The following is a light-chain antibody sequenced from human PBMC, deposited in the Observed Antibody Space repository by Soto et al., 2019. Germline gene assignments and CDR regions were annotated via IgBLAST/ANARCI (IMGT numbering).Light chain of an antibody. CDR1: QSISGW. CDR2: DVS. V-gene: IGKV1-5*01. J-gene: IGKJ1*01. CDR3: QQYNSYPWT. Sequence: DIQMTKYTSTLSASVGDRVTVTCRAGQSISGWLAWYQQKPGKAPKLLIYDVSSLESGVPSRFSGSGSGTEFTLAISSLQPDDFATYYCQQYNSYPWTFGQGTKVDIK.